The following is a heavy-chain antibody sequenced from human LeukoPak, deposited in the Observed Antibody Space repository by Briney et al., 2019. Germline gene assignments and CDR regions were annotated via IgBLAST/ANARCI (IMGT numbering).Heavy chain of an antibody. Sequence: GGTLRLSCAASGFTFSNYGMAWVRQAPGKGLEWVSAISGSDGRTYYVDSVKGRFTISRDNSKNTLFLQMNSLRAEGTAVYYCAKEHYYGSGSYSPMNYWGQGTLVTVSS. CDR1: GFTFSNYG. V-gene: IGHV3-23*01. CDR2: ISGSDGRT. CDR3: AKEHYYGSGSYSPMNY. D-gene: IGHD3-10*01. J-gene: IGHJ4*02.